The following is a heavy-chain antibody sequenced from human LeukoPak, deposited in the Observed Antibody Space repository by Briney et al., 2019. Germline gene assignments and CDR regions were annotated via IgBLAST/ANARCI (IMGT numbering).Heavy chain of an antibody. CDR2: IYYSGST. J-gene: IGHJ4*02. D-gene: IGHD1-26*01. V-gene: IGHV4-39*07. Sequence: SETLSLTCTVSGGSISSSSYYWGWIRQPPGKGLEWIGSIYYSGSTYYNPSLKSRVTISVDTSKNQFSLKLSSVTAADTAVYYCARENGVGALDYWGQGTLVTVSS. CDR1: GGSISSSSYY. CDR3: ARENGVGALDY.